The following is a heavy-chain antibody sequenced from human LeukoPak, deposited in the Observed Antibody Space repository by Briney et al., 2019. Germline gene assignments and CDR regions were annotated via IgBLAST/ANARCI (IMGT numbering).Heavy chain of an antibody. J-gene: IGHJ4*02. V-gene: IGHV4-31*03. CDR2: IYYSGST. Sequence: PSETLFLTCTVSGGSISSGGYYWSWIRQHPGKGLEWIGYIYYSGSTYYNPSLKSRVTISVDTSKNQFSLKLSSVTAADTAVYYCEGLNYYDSSGYSWGQGTLVTVSS. CDR3: EGLNYYDSSGYS. CDR1: GGSISSGGYY. D-gene: IGHD3-22*01.